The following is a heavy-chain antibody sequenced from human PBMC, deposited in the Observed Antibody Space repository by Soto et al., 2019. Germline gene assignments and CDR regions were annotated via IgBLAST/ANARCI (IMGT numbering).Heavy chain of an antibody. CDR3: ARDPYYYDHREFDY. CDR2: IIPIFGTA. CDR1: GGTFSSYA. Sequence: ASVKVSCKASGGTFSSYAISWVRQAPGQGLEWMGGIIPIFGTANYAQKFQGRVTITADESTSTAYMELSSLRSEDTAVYYCARDPYYYDHREFDYWGQGTLVTVSS. D-gene: IGHD3-22*01. J-gene: IGHJ4*02. V-gene: IGHV1-69*13.